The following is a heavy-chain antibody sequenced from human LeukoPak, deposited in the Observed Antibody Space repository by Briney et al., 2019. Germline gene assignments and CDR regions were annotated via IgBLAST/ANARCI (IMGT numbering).Heavy chain of an antibody. D-gene: IGHD6-19*01. V-gene: IGHV3-23*01. Sequence: GGSLRLSCAASGFTFSSYAMSWVRQAPGKGLEWVSAVSGSGGSTYYADSVKGRFTISRDNSKNTLYLQMNSLRAEDTAVYYCAKDLVVAGQKYFQHWGQGTLVTVSS. CDR2: VSGSGGST. CDR1: GFTFSSYA. CDR3: AKDLVVAGQKYFQH. J-gene: IGHJ1*01.